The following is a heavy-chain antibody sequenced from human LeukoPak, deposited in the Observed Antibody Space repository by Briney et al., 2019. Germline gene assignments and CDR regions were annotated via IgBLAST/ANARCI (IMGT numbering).Heavy chain of an antibody. V-gene: IGHV3-30-3*01. CDR2: ISYDGSNK. D-gene: IGHD6-6*01. CDR1: GFTFSSYA. CDR3: ARDLADRPSYSSSSETDY. Sequence: PGGSLRLSCAASGFTFSSYAMHWVRQAPGKGLEWVAVISYDGSNKYYADSVKGRFTISRDNSKNTLYLQTNSLRAEDTAVYYCARDLADRPSYSSSSETDYWGQGTLVTVSS. J-gene: IGHJ4*02.